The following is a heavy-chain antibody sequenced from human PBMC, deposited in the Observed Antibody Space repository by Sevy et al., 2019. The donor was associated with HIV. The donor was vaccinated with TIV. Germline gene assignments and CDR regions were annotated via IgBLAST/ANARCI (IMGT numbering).Heavy chain of an antibody. J-gene: IGHJ4*02. Sequence: ASVKVSCKASGYTFASEGISWVRQAPGQGLECMGWIGAYNRNRNSAQKFQTRVTLTIDRSTSTAFMELRGLRSDDTAMYYCARVPTYYYGSATYFESWGQGTLVTVSS. D-gene: IGHD3-10*01. CDR3: ARVPTYYYGSATYFES. CDR1: GYTFASEG. V-gene: IGHV1-18*01. CDR2: IGAYNRNR.